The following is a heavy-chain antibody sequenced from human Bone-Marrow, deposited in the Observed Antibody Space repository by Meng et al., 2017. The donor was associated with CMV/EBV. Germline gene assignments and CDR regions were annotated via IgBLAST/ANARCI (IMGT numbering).Heavy chain of an antibody. CDR1: GGSISSGDYY. CDR3: AREAKFLEWSPAGWFDP. V-gene: IGHV4-30-4*08. D-gene: IGHD3-3*01. J-gene: IGHJ5*02. CDR2: IYYSGST. Sequence: LRLSCTVSGGSISSGDYYWSWIRQPPGKGLEWIGYIYYSGSTYYNPSLKSRVTISVDTSKNQFSLKLSPVTAADTAVYYCAREAKFLEWSPAGWFDPWGQGTLVTVS.